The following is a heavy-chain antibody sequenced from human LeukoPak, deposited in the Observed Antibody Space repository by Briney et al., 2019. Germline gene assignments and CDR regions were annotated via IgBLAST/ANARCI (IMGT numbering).Heavy chain of an antibody. D-gene: IGHD4-11*01. V-gene: IGHV7-4-1*02. CDR2: INTNTGNP. CDR1: GYTFTSYA. Sequence: RASVKVSCTASGYTFTSYAMNWVRQAPGQGLEWMGWINTNTGNPTYAQGFTGRFVFSLDTSVSTAYLQISSLKAEDTAVYYCARDRVTVTTGYYYYYYMDVWGKGTTVTVSS. J-gene: IGHJ6*03. CDR3: ARDRVTVTTGYYYYYYMDV.